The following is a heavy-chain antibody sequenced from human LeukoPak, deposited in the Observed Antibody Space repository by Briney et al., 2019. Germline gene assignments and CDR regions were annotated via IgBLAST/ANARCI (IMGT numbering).Heavy chain of an antibody. CDR3: ARAKNWGYDY. V-gene: IGHV1-2*02. CDR2: INPNRGDT. CDR1: GYTFTDPY. D-gene: IGHD3-16*01. Sequence: EASVKVSCKASGYTFTDPYIHWVRQAPGQGFEWMGWINPNRGDTNYAQKFQGRVSMTRDTSISTAYMELSRLRLDDTAVYYCARAKNWGYDYWGQGTLVTVSS. J-gene: IGHJ4*02.